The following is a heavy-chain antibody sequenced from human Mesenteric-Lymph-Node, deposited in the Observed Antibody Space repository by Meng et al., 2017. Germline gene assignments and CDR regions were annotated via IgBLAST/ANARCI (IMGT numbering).Heavy chain of an antibody. CDR3: ARDRDSSGWYGLIDY. CDR2: IYTSGST. CDR1: GDSISSSSHY. D-gene: IGHD6-19*01. V-gene: IGHV4-61*02. Sequence: SCTVSGDSISSSSHYWSWIRQPAGKGLEWIGRIYTSGSTNYNPSLRSRVNILVDTSKNQFSLNLSSVTAADTAVYYCARDRDSSGWYGLIDYWGQGTLVTVSS. J-gene: IGHJ4*02.